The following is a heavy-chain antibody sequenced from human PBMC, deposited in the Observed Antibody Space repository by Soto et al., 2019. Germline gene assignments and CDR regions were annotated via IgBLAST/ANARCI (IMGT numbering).Heavy chain of an antibody. Sequence: KGLEWVSVISGGGGSTYYADSVKGRFTISRDNSQETLYLQMNSLRAEDTVFFFQAEDGIRDTVPVSAFLLNRSSDL. CDR3: AEDGIRDTVPVSAFLLNRSSDL. D-gene: IGHD2-15*01. J-gene: IGHJ2*01. CDR2: ISGGGGST. V-gene: IGHV3-23*01.